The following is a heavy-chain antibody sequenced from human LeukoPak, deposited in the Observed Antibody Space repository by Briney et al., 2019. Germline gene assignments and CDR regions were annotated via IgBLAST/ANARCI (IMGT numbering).Heavy chain of an antibody. Sequence: GGSLRLSCAASGFTFSSFGMSWVRQVPGKGLEWVAGISNSVDRTYYADQARGRFTISRDNSKNTVVLQMNSLTVEASAVYYCAKGTSTMANRPADNWGQGTLATVSS. CDR3: AKGTSTMANRPADN. CDR2: ISNSVDRT. D-gene: IGHD5/OR15-5a*01. J-gene: IGHJ4*02. V-gene: IGHV3-23*01. CDR1: GFTFSSFG.